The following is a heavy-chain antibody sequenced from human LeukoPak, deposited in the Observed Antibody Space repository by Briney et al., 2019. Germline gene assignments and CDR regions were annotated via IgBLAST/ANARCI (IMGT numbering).Heavy chain of an antibody. CDR3: ARAPEGTGGAFDI. CDR2: IYYSGST. V-gene: IGHV4-59*01. CDR1: GGSISSYY. D-gene: IGHD1-1*01. Sequence: SETLSLTCTVSGGSISSYYWSWIRQPPGEGLEWIGYIYYSGSTNYNPSLKSRVTISVDTSKNQFSLKLSSVTAADTAVYYCARAPEGTGGAFDIWGQGTMVTVPS. J-gene: IGHJ3*02.